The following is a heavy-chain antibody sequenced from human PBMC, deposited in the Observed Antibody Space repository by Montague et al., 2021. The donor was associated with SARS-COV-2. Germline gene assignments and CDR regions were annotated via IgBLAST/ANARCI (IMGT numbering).Heavy chain of an antibody. CDR3: AKVVSGLGSPSLTGYGMDV. CDR1: GFTFSSRA. D-gene: IGHD3-10*01. CDR2: ITGSGDRM. J-gene: IGHJ6*02. V-gene: IGHV3-23*01. Sequence: SLRLSCAASGFTFSSRAMNWVRRAPGKGLEWVSGITGSGDRMFYADSVKGRLTISRDNSKNTLFLQMDSLRAEDTAVYYCAKVVSGLGSPSLTGYGMDVWGQGTTVTVPS.